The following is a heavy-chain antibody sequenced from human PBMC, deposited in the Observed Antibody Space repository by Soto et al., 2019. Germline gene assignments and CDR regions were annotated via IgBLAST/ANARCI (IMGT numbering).Heavy chain of an antibody. J-gene: IGHJ4*02. CDR3: ARGRIAVRGVHLDY. D-gene: IGHD3-10*01. CDR1: GGSFSGYY. CDR2: INHSGST. Sequence: QVQLQQWGAGLLKPSETLSLTCAVYGGSFSGYYWRWIRQPPGKGLEWIGEINHSGSTNYNPSLKSRVTISVDTSKNQFSLKLSSVTAADTAVYYCARGRIAVRGVHLDYWGQGTLVTVSS. V-gene: IGHV4-34*01.